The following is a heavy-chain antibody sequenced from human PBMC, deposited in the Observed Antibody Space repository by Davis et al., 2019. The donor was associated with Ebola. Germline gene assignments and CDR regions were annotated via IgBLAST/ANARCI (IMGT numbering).Heavy chain of an antibody. Sequence: GESLKISCAASGFTFSSYWMSWVRQAPGKGLEWVANIKQDGSEKYYVDSVKGRFTISRDNAKNSLYLQMNSLRAEDTAVYYCALGKYFQHWGQGTLVTVSS. D-gene: IGHD3-10*01. CDR3: ALGKYFQH. CDR2: IKQDGSEK. J-gene: IGHJ1*01. CDR1: GFTFSSYW. V-gene: IGHV3-7*01.